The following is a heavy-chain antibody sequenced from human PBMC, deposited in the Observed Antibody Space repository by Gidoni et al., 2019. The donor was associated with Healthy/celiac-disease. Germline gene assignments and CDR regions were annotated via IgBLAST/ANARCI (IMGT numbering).Heavy chain of an antibody. CDR2: IYYSGST. V-gene: IGHV4-39*07. D-gene: IGHD3-10*01. J-gene: IGHJ3*02. Sequence: QLQLQESGPGLVKPSETLSLTCTVSGGSISSSSYYWGWIRQPPGKGLEWIGSIYYSGSTYYNPSLKSRVTISVDTSKNQFSLKLSSVTAADTAVYYCARGRGWFGESHAFDIWGQGTMVTVSS. CDR3: ARGRGWFGESHAFDI. CDR1: GGSISSSSYY.